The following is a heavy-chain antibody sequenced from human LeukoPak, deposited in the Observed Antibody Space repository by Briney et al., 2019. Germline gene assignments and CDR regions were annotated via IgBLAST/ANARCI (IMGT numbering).Heavy chain of an antibody. V-gene: IGHV3-48*01. Sequence: GGSLRLSCSASGFTFSTYTMNWVRQAPGKGLEWVSYISSGSSTIYYADSGKGRFTISRDNSKTTLFLQMNSLRAEDTAIYYCAKGSLKSSGSFLGTSDSWGQGTLVTVSS. D-gene: IGHD3-10*01. CDR1: GFTFSTYT. J-gene: IGHJ4*02. CDR2: ISSGSSTI. CDR3: AKGSLKSSGSFLGTSDS.